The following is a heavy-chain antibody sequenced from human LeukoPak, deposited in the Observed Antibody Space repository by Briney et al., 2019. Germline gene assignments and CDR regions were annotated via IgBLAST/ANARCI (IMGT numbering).Heavy chain of an antibody. D-gene: IGHD3-9*01. Sequence: ASVKVSCKASGYTFTSYGISWVRQAPGQGLEWMGWISAYNGNTNYAQKLQGRVTMTTDTSTSTAYMELSSLRSEDTAVYYCARAKGPETNYDILTGYRYWGQGTLVTVSS. V-gene: IGHV1-18*01. CDR2: ISAYNGNT. J-gene: IGHJ4*02. CDR3: ARAKGPETNYDILTGYRY. CDR1: GYTFTSYG.